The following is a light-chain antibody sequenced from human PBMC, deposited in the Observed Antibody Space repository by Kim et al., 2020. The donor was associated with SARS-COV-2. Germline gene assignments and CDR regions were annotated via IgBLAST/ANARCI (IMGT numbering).Light chain of an antibody. CDR2: GKN. CDR1: SLRSYY. CDR3: NSRDSSGNHRYV. Sequence: ALGQTVRITCQGDSLRSYYASWYQQKPGQAPVLVIYGKNNRPSGIPDRFSGSSSGNTASLTITGAQAEDEADYYCNSRDSSGNHRYVFGTGTKVTVL. V-gene: IGLV3-19*01. J-gene: IGLJ1*01.